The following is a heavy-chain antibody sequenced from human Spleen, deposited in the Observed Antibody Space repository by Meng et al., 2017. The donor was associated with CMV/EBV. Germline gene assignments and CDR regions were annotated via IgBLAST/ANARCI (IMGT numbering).Heavy chain of an antibody. D-gene: IGHD3-3*01. CDR2: ISWDGGST. J-gene: IGHJ6*02. CDR3: ARDLGRITLFGVVKKQSHYGMDV. CDR1: GFPFDDYT. Sequence: GESLKISCAASGFPFDDYTMHWVRQAPEKGLEWVSRISWDGGSTYHADSVEGRFTISRDNSKNTLYLQMNSLRAEDTAVYYCARDLGRITLFGVVKKQSHYGMDVWGQGTTVTVSS. V-gene: IGHV3-43*01.